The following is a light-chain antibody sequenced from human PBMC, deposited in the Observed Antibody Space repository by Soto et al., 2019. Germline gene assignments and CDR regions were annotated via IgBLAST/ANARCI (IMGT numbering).Light chain of an antibody. CDR1: SSKVGTYNV. Sequence: QSALTQPASVSGSPGQSRNISCTGTSSKVGTYNVVSWYQQHPVKAPKLIIYEVSKRPSGVSYRFSGSKSGNTASLTISGLHAEDEADYHCCSYADSNTLVFGGGTKLAVL. J-gene: IGLJ2*01. V-gene: IGLV2-23*02. CDR3: CSYADSNTLV. CDR2: EVS.